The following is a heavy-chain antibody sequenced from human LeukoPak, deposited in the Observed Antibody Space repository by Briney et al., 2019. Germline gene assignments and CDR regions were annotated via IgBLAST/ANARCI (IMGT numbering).Heavy chain of an antibody. CDR2: IYSGGST. Sequence: GGSLRLSCAVSGLTVSSNYMSWVRQAPGKGLEWVSAIYSGGSTFYADSVKGRFTISRDNSKNTLYLQMNSLRAEDTAVYYCARDPYISGSSYFDYWGQGTLVTVSS. V-gene: IGHV3-53*01. CDR1: GLTVSSNY. CDR3: ARDPYISGSSYFDY. D-gene: IGHD3-10*01. J-gene: IGHJ4*02.